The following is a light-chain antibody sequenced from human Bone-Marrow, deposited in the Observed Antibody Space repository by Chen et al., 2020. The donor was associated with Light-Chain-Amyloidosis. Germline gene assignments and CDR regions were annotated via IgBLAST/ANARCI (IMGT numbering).Light chain of an antibody. V-gene: IGLV3-21*02. J-gene: IGLJ3*02. CDR1: NIGSTS. CDR3: QVWDRSSDRPV. CDR2: DDS. Sequence: SVLTQPSSVSVAPGQTATIACGGNNIGSTSVHWYQQTPGQAPLLVVYDDSDRPSGIPERLSGYNSGNTATLTISRVEAGDEADYYCQVWDRSSDRPVFGGGTKLTVL.